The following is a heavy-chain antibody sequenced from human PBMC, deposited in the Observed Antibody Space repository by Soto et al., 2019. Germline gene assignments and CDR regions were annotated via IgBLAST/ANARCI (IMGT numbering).Heavy chain of an antibody. CDR2: INPNGGVT. Sequence: QVQLVQSGAEVRKPGASVTVSCRSSGDSFNDYYIHWVRQAPGQGFEWMGWINPNGGVTKYAPKFQGWVSITRDTSIRTVYMQLSRLRSDDTAVYYCARESGGATATLDYYYFYMDVWGTGTTVTVSS. J-gene: IGHJ6*03. CDR1: GDSFNDYY. V-gene: IGHV1-2*04. CDR3: ARESGGATATLDYYYFYMDV. D-gene: IGHD5-12*01.